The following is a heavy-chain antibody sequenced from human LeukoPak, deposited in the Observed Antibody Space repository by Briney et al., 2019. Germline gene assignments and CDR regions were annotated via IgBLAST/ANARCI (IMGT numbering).Heavy chain of an antibody. CDR1: GFDLSTYE. Sequence: GGSLILSCAASGFDLSTYEMNWVRQAPGKGLEWIADITTSGHTKNYADSVKGRFTISRDNARTSLYLQMNSLRVEDTGVYYCARGDPHADLWGQGTPVTVSS. V-gene: IGHV3-48*03. CDR2: ITTSGHTK. J-gene: IGHJ5*02. CDR3: ARGDPHADL.